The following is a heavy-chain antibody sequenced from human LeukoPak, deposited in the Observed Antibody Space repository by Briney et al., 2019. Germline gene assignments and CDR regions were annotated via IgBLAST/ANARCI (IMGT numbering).Heavy chain of an antibody. V-gene: IGHV4-39*07. CDR1: GASMSNYY. CDR2: IYHSGTTYSGST. Sequence: NPSETLSLTCNVSGASMSNYYWVWIRQPPGKGLEWIGSIYHSGTTYSGSTYYNPSLKSRVTISLDTSKNQFSLKVGSMTAADTAVYYCARAGGYGLIDYWGQGTKVTVSS. CDR3: ARAGGYGLIDY. J-gene: IGHJ4*02. D-gene: IGHD5-18*01.